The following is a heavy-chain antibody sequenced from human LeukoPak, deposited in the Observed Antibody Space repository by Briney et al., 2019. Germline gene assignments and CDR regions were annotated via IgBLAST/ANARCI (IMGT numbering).Heavy chain of an antibody. D-gene: IGHD5-12*01. J-gene: IGHJ4*02. CDR2: IIPVFGTA. V-gene: IGHV1-69*05. CDR1: GGTFSSYA. CDR3: ASPDSDDIVATSFDY. Sequence: ASVKVSCKASGGTFSSYAISWVRQAPGQGLEWMGGIIPVFGTANYAQKFQGRVTITTDESTGTAYMELSSLRSEDTAVYYCASPDSDDIVATSFDYWGQGTLVTVSS.